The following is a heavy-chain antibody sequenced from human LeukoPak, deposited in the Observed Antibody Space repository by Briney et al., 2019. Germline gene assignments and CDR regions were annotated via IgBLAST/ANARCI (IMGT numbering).Heavy chain of an antibody. CDR1: GFTFSSYS. V-gene: IGHV3-21*01. CDR3: ARYSSGWPGYFDY. J-gene: IGHJ4*02. CDR2: ISSSSSYI. D-gene: IGHD6-25*01. Sequence: GGSLRLSCAASGFTFSSYSMNWVRQAPGKGLEWVSSISSSSSYIHYADSVKGRFTISRDNAKNSLYLQMNSLRAEDTAVYYCARYSSGWPGYFDYWGQGTLVTVSS.